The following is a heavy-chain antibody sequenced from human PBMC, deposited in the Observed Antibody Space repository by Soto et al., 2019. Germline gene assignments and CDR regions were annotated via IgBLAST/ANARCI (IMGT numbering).Heavy chain of an antibody. J-gene: IGHJ6*02. CDR2: IKRKIDGEAT. CDR1: GFSFSNAW. V-gene: IGHV3-15*07. CDR3: TTGSVEGV. D-gene: IGHD2-15*01. Sequence: EVQLVESGGGLVKPGGSLRLSCAASGFSFSNAWMNWVRQAPGKGLEWVGRIKRKIDGEATDYAAPVKGRFTVSRDDSKSALYLHMNSLKGDDPAVYYCTTGSVEGVWGQGTTVTVSS.